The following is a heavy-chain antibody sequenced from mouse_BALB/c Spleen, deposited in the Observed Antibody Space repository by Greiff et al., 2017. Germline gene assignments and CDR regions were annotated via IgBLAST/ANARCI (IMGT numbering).Heavy chain of an antibody. CDR1: GYTFTSYT. CDR2: INPSSGYT. J-gene: IGHJ3*01. Sequence: QVQLQQSAAELARPGASVKMSCKASGYTFTSYTMHWVKQRPGQGLEWIGYINPSSGYTEYNQKFKDKTTLTADKSSSTAYMQLSSLTSEDSAVYYCASGGYYPFAYWGQGTLVTVSA. CDR3: ASGGYYPFAY. V-gene: IGHV1-4*02. D-gene: IGHD2-3*01.